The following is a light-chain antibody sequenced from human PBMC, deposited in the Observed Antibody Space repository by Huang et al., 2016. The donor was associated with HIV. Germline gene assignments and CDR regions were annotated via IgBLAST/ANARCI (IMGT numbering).Light chain of an antibody. V-gene: IGKV3-15*01. J-gene: IGKJ3*01. CDR3: QQYNDWPIT. CDR1: QSGSNN. Sequence: EIVMTQSPAPLSLSPVESATLPCRGSQSGSNNFAWYQQKPGQAPRLLIYDASPRATGITAKFRGSGSGTEFTLTISSLQSEDFAVYFCQQYNDWPITFGPGTKLESK. CDR2: DAS.